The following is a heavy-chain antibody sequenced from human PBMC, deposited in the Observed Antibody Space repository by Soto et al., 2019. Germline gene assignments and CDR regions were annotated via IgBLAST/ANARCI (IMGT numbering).Heavy chain of an antibody. D-gene: IGHD3-16*02. CDR1: GFTFSSYW. CDR3: APSPRYLGGYYMDV. CDR2: INSDGSST. J-gene: IGHJ6*03. Sequence: GGSLRLSCAASGFTFSSYWMHWVRQAPGKGLVWVSRINSDGSSTSYADSVKGRFTISRDNAKNTLYLQMNSLRAEDTAVYYCAPSPRYLGGYYMDVWGKGTTVTVSS. V-gene: IGHV3-74*01.